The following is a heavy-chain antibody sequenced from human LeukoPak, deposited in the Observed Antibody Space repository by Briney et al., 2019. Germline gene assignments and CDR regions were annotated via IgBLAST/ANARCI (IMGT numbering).Heavy chain of an antibody. D-gene: IGHD3-22*01. J-gene: IGHJ4*02. CDR2: IYHSGST. V-gene: IGHV4-30-2*01. CDR1: GGSISSGGYS. CDR3: ARAYYDSSFDY. Sequence: SETLSLTCAVSGGSISSGGYSWSWIRQPPGKGLEWIGYIYHSGSTYYNPFLKSRVTISVDRSKNQFSLKLSSVTAADTAVYYCARAYYDSSFDYWGQGTLVTVSS.